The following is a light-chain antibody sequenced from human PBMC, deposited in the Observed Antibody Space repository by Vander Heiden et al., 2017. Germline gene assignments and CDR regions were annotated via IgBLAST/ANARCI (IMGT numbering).Light chain of an antibody. J-gene: IGLJ2*01. V-gene: IGLV2-14*01. CDR2: EVS. CDR3: SSSTSSSTLVV. Sequence: QSALTQPASVAGSPGQSITIFCTGTSSDVGGYNYVSWYQQHPGKAPKLMIYEVSNRPSGVSNRFSGSKSGNTASLNISGLQAEDEADYYCSSSTSSSTLVVFGGGTKLTVL. CDR1: SSDVGGYNY.